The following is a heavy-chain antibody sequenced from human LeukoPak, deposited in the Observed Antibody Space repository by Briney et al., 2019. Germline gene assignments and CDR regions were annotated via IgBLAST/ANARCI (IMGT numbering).Heavy chain of an antibody. CDR3: AKGSSKGITGTRGGFDI. CDR2: ISSNGGST. V-gene: IGHV3-64*02. CDR1: AFTFSSFA. D-gene: IGHD1-7*01. J-gene: IGHJ3*02. Sequence: PGGSLRLSCAASAFTFSSFAMHWVRQAPGKGLEYVSGISSNGGSTSCADSVKGRFSISRDNSKNTLYLQMGSLNTEDMAVYYCAKGSSKGITGTRGGFDIWGQGTMATVSP.